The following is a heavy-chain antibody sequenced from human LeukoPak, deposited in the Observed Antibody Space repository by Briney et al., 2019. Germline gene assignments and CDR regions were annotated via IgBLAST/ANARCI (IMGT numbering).Heavy chain of an antibody. Sequence: ASVKVSCKASGYTFTSYGISWVRQATGQGLEWMGWMNPNSGNTGYAQKFQGRVTMTRNTSISTAYMELSSLRSEDTAVYYCARGYCSSTSCQKREYWFDPWGQGTLVTVSS. V-gene: IGHV1-8*02. CDR3: ARGYCSSTSCQKREYWFDP. CDR1: GYTFTSYG. D-gene: IGHD2-2*01. J-gene: IGHJ5*02. CDR2: MNPNSGNT.